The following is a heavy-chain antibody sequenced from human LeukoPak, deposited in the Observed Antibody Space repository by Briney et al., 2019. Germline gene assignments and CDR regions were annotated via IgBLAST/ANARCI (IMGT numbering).Heavy chain of an antibody. CDR3: ARRLTGDPLSFDC. CDR2: IYDSGST. Sequence: SETLSLTCTVPGDSISSYYWSWIRKPPGKGLEWIGYIYDSGSTHYNTSLKSRVTISVDTSKNQFSLKVSSVTAADTAVFYCARRLTGDPLSFDCWGQGTLVTVSS. J-gene: IGHJ4*02. V-gene: IGHV4-59*01. CDR1: GDSISSYY. D-gene: IGHD3-9*01.